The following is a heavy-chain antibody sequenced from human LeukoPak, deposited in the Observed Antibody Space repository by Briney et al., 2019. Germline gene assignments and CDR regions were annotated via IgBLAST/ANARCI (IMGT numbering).Heavy chain of an antibody. CDR2: ISSGSTI. J-gene: IGHJ4*02. CDR1: GFTFSSYE. D-gene: IGHD6-19*01. V-gene: IGHV3-48*03. CDR3: ARESIAVAGAPFDY. Sequence: GGSLRLSCAASGFTFSSYEMNWVRQAPGKGLEWVSYISSGSTIYDADSVKGRFTTSRDNAKNSLYLQMNSLRAEDTAVYYCARESIAVAGAPFDYWGQGTLVTVSS.